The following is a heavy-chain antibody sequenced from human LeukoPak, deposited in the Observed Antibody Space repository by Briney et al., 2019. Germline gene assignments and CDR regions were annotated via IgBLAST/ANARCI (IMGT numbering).Heavy chain of an antibody. CDR3: TGSFGELTFFDY. J-gene: IGHJ4*02. Sequence: GGSLRLSCAASGFTFGSYCMNWIRQAPGKGLEWVANIKLDGSEKYYVGSVKGRFTISRDDSKSIAYLQMNSLKTEDTAVYYCTGSFGELTFFDYWGQGTLVTVSS. CDR1: GFTFGSYC. D-gene: IGHD3-10*01. CDR2: IKLDGSEK. V-gene: IGHV3-7*03.